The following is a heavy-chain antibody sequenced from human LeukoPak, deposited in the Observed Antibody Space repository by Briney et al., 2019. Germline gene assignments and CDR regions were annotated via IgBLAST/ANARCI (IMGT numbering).Heavy chain of an antibody. D-gene: IGHD4-23*01. CDR1: GGSISSYY. V-gene: IGHV4-59*12. J-gene: IGHJ3*02. Sequence: RTSETLSLTCTVSGGSISSYYWSWIRQPPGKGLEWIGYIYYSGSTNYNPSLKSRVTISVDTSKNQFSLKLSSVTAADTAVYYCARAVEGGAFDIWGQGTMVTVSS. CDR2: IYYSGST. CDR3: ARAVEGGAFDI.